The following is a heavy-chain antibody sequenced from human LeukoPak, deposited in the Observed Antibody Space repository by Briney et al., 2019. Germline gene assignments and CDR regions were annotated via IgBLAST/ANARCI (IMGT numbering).Heavy chain of an antibody. V-gene: IGHV1-69*05. Sequence: ASVKVSCKASGGTFSSYAISWVRQAPGQGLEWMGGIIPILGTANYAQKFQGRVTITTDESTSTAYMELSSLRSEDTAVYYCARGGIQLWLTTSYYMDVWGKGTTVTVSS. CDR1: GGTFSSYA. CDR3: ARGGIQLWLTTSYYMDV. D-gene: IGHD5-18*01. CDR2: IIPILGTA. J-gene: IGHJ6*03.